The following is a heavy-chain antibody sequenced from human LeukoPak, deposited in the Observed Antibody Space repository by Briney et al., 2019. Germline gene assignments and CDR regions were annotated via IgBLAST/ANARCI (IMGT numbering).Heavy chain of an antibody. CDR3: ARGSWLDY. CDR1: GFTFSSYG. V-gene: IGHV3-33*01. CDR2: VWYDGRNK. Sequence: GGSLRLSCAASGFTFSSYGMQWGGQAPGKGREGVAVVWYDGRNKYYEGSVKSRFTISRDNSKNTLYLQMTSLRAEDTAVYYCARGSWLDYWGRGTLVTVSS. J-gene: IGHJ4*02. D-gene: IGHD6-13*01.